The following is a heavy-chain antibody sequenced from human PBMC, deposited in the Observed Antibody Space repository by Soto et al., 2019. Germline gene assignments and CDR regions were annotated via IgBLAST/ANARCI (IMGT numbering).Heavy chain of an antibody. CDR2: TSYDGSNN. CDR3: ARWGTTGGLDV. J-gene: IGHJ4*02. CDR1: GFTFRSYV. Sequence: QVQLVESGGGVVQPGTSLRLSCVGSGFTFRSYVIHWVRQAPGKGLEWVALTSYDGSNNFYGDSVKGRFTISRHNSRNTVALQLDSLRFEDTALYYCARWGTTGGLDVWCQGTLVSVSS. V-gene: IGHV3-33*05. D-gene: IGHD3-16*01.